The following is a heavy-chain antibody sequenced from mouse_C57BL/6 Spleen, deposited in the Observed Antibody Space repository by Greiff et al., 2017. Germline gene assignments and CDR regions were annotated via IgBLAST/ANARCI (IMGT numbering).Heavy chain of an antibody. CDR1: GFTFSSYA. CDR2: ISSGGDYI. D-gene: IGHD1-1*01. Sequence: EVKLVESGEGLVKPGGSLKLSCAASGFTFSSYAMSWVRQTPEKRLEWVAYISSGGDYIYYADTVKGRFTISRDNARNTLYLQMSSLKSEDTAMYYCTRGSGSSYFDYWGQGTTLTVSS. V-gene: IGHV5-9-1*02. CDR3: TRGSGSSYFDY. J-gene: IGHJ2*01.